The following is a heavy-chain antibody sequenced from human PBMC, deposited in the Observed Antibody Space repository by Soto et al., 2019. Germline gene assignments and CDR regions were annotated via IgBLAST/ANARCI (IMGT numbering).Heavy chain of an antibody. J-gene: IGHJ4*02. CDR3: VKQAHGLDGVAFDY. V-gene: IGHV3-64D*06. D-gene: IGHD2-15*01. Sequence: GESLKISCSASGFIFSESTIYWVRQVPGKGLEAISAVSTSGRSTYYADSVKDRFTISRDNSKNTLFLQMGSLRPEDTAIYYCVKQAHGLDGVAFDYWGQGTQVTVSS. CDR2: VSTSGRST. CDR1: GFIFSEST.